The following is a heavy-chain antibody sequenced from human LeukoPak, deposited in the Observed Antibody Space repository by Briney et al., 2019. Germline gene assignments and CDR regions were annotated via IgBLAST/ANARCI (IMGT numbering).Heavy chain of an antibody. D-gene: IGHD3-10*01. V-gene: IGHV3-64*01. CDR2: ISSDGGST. J-gene: IGHJ4*02. CDR1: GFTFSSYA. Sequence: GGSLRFSCAASGFTFSSYAMHWVRQAPGKGLEYVLAISSDGGSTYYANSVKGRFTSSRDNSKNTLYLQMGSLRAEDMAVYYCARDFQGIFEYWGQGTLVTVSS. CDR3: ARDFQGIFEY.